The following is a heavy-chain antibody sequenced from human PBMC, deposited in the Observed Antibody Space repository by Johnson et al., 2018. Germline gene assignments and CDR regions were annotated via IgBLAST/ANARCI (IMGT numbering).Heavy chain of an antibody. CDR2: IRTNSVTM. D-gene: IGHD3-3*01. V-gene: IGHV3-48*02. CDR1: GFTFSAYI. CDR3: ARRFARGDAFDI. J-gene: IGHJ3*02. Sequence: VQLVQSGGGLVQXGGSLRLSCAASGFTFSAYIMTWVRQAPGKGLEWVSYIRTNSVTMYNAESVKGRFTISRDNAKNSLYLQMNSLRDEDTAVYYCARRFARGDAFDIWGQGTMVTVSS.